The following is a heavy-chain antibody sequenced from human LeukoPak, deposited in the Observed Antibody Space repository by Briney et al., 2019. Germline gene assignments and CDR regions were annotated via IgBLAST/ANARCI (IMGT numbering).Heavy chain of an antibody. J-gene: IGHJ4*02. CDR3: ARGDGSGSVDY. V-gene: IGHV4-59*01. D-gene: IGHD3-10*01. CDR1: GGSISSYY. CDR2: IYYSGST. Sequence: SETLSLTCTVSGGSISSYYWSWIRQPPGKGLEWIGYIYYSGSTNYNPSLKSRVTISVDTSKNQFSLKLSSVTAADTAVYYCARGDGSGSVDYWGQGTLVTVSS.